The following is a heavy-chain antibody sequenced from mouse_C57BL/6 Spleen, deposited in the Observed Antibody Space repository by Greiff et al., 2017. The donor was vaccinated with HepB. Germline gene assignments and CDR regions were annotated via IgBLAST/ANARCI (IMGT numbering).Heavy chain of an antibody. V-gene: IGHV1-15*01. CDR2: IDPETGGT. J-gene: IGHJ4*01. CDR1: GYTFTDYE. CDR3: TDYYGSSPYAMDY. D-gene: IGHD1-1*01. Sequence: VQLQQSGAELVRPGASVTLSCKASGYTFTDYEMHWVKQTPVHGLEWIGAIDPETGGTAYNQKFKGKAILTADKSSSTAYMELRSLTSEDSAVYYCTDYYGSSPYAMDYWGQRTSVTVSS.